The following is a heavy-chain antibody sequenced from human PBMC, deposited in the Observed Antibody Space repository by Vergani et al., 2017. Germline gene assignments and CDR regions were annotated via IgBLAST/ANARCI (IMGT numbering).Heavy chain of an antibody. Sequence: EVQLVESGGGLVQPGGSLRLSCAASGFTVSSNYMSLVRPAPGKGLEWVSVFYSGGSTYYADSVKGRCTISRHNSKTTLYLQMNSLRAEDTAVYYCASRIPAAARNNYYYYYYMDVWGKGTTVTVSS. D-gene: IGHD6-13*01. V-gene: IGHV3-53*04. CDR3: ASRIPAAARNNYYYYYYMDV. CDR1: GFTVSSNY. J-gene: IGHJ6*03. CDR2: FYSGGST.